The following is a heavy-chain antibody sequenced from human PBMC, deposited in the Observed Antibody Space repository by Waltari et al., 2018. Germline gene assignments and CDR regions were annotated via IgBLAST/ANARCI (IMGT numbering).Heavy chain of an antibody. D-gene: IGHD3-10*01. CDR1: GGSISSYY. CDR3: ARDRDYYGSGNSGAFDI. J-gene: IGHJ3*02. CDR2: IYTSGST. Sequence: QVQLQESGPGLVKPSETLSLTCTVSGGSISSYYWSWIRQPAGKGLEWIGRIYTSGSTNYNPSLKSRVTMSVDTSKNQFSLKLSSVTAADTAVYYCARDRDYYGSGNSGAFDIWGQGTMVTVSS. V-gene: IGHV4-4*07.